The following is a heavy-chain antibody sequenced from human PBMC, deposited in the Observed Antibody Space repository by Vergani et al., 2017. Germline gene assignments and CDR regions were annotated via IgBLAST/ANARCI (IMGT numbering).Heavy chain of an antibody. Sequence: EVQLVESGGGLVQPGGSLRLSCAASGFTFSSYSMNWVRQAPGKGLEWVSYISSSGSTIYYADSVKGRFTISRDNAKNSLYLQMNSLRAEDTAVYYCARDGDEIASIGWFDPWGQGTLVTVSS. CDR1: GFTFSSYS. J-gene: IGHJ5*02. V-gene: IGHV3-48*04. CDR3: ARDGDEIASIGWFDP. CDR2: ISSSGSTI. D-gene: IGHD7-27*01.